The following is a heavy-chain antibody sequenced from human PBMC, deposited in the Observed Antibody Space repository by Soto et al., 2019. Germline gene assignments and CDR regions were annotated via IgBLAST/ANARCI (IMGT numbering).Heavy chain of an antibody. J-gene: IGHJ4*02. Sequence: GGSLRLSCAASGFTFSSYAMSWVRQAPGKGPEWVSAISGSGGSTYYADSVKGRFTISRDNSKNTLYLQMNSLRAEDTAVYYCAIKFGETFDYWGQGTLVTVSS. CDR1: GFTFSSYA. D-gene: IGHD3-16*01. V-gene: IGHV3-23*01. CDR2: ISGSGGST. CDR3: AIKFGETFDY.